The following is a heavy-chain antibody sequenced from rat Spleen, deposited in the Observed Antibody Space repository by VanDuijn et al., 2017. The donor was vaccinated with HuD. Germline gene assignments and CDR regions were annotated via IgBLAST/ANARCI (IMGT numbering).Heavy chain of an antibody. D-gene: IGHD5-1*01. CDR2: ISYEGSST. Sequence: EVQLVESGGGLVQPGRSLKLSCAASGFTFSDYNMAWVRQAPKKGLEWVASISYEGSSTYYGDSVKGRFTISRDNTKSTLYLQMNSLRSEDTASYYCARHGLGAWFFDYWGQGVMVTVSS. CDR3: ARHGLGAWFFDY. CDR1: GFTFSDYN. J-gene: IGHJ2*01. V-gene: IGHV5-22*01.